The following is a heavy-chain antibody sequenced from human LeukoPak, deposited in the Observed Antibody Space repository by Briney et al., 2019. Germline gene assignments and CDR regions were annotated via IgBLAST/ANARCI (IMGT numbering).Heavy chain of an antibody. CDR3: ASCSSCYEYYYYGMDV. Sequence: GGSLRLSSAASGFTFNDYYMSWIRQAPGKGLEWVSYISSSGTYTNYVDSVKGRFTISRDNAKNSLYLQMNSLRAEDTAMYFCASCSSCYEYYYYGMDVWGKGTTVTVSS. CDR2: ISSSGTYT. J-gene: IGHJ6*04. CDR1: GFTFNDYY. D-gene: IGHD2-15*01. V-gene: IGHV3-11*06.